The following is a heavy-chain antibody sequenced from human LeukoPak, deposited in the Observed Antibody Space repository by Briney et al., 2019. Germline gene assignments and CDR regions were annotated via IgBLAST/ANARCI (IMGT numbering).Heavy chain of an antibody. D-gene: IGHD6-13*01. CDR1: GGSFSGYY. V-gene: IGHV4-34*01. CDR3: ARGRRIAAADSYYFDY. CDR2: INHSGST. J-gene: IGHJ4*02. Sequence: KPSETLSLTCAVCGGSFSGYYWSWIRQPPGKGLEWIGEINHSGSTNYNPSLKSRVTISVDTSKNQFSLKLSSVTAADTAVYYCARGRRIAAADSYYFDYWGQGTLVTVSS.